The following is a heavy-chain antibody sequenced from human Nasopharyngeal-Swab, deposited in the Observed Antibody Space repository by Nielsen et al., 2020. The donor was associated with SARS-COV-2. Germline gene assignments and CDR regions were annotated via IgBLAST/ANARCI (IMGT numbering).Heavy chain of an antibody. V-gene: IGHV1-2*06. Sequence: ASVQVSCKASGYTFTGYYMHWVRQAPGQGLEWMGRINPNSGGTNYAQKFQGRVTMTRGTSISTAYMELSRLRSDDTAVYYCARDRRVIAVAGTGLDYWGQGTLVTVSS. CDR3: ARDRRVIAVAGTGLDY. J-gene: IGHJ4*02. D-gene: IGHD6-19*01. CDR1: GYTFTGYY. CDR2: INPNSGGT.